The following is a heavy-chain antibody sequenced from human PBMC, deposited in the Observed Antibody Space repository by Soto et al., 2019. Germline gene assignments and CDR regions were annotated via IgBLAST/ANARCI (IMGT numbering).Heavy chain of an antibody. CDR3: AKGRGVSWNGGPPPNWFNP. D-gene: IGHD1-1*01. CDR1: GFSFGDYV. J-gene: IGHJ5*02. CDR2: IGGRDGST. Sequence: EVQLLESGGGVVRPGGSLRLSCEASGFSFGDYVMNWVRQGQGKGLEWVSSIGGRDGSTYYADSVKGRFTISRDNSKNSVIRQMEGLRGEDTALYYCAKGRGVSWNGGPPPNWFNPWGQGTQVIVSS. V-gene: IGHV3-23*01.